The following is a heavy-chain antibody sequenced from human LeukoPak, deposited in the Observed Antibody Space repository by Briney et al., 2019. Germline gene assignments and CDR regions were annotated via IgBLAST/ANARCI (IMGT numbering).Heavy chain of an antibody. Sequence: PSETLSLTCAVYGGSFSGYYWSWIRQPPGKGLEWIGEINHSGSTNYNPSLKSRVTISVDTSKNQFSLKLSSVTAAGTAVYYCAREGLDTAMVSFDYWGQGTLVTVSS. CDR1: GGSFSGYY. D-gene: IGHD5-18*01. CDR3: AREGLDTAMVSFDY. CDR2: INHSGST. J-gene: IGHJ4*02. V-gene: IGHV4-34*01.